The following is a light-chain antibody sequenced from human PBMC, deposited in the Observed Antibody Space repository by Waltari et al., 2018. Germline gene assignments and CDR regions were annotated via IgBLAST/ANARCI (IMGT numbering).Light chain of an antibody. CDR2: DAS. J-gene: IGKJ1*01. Sequence: DIEMTQSPSSLSASVGDRVIITCRESQSICPYINWYQQKPGKAPKLLIYDASILQTGVPSKFSGSGSGTVFTLTISSLQPEDFATYYCQQNSNVPPTFGLGTKVEIK. V-gene: IGKV1-39*01. CDR1: QSICPY. CDR3: QQNSNVPPT.